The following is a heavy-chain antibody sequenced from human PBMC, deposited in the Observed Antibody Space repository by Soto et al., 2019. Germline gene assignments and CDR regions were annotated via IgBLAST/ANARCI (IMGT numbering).Heavy chain of an antibody. CDR2: ISNDGNRK. Sequence: SLRLSCVASGFTFSSQAMHWVRQAPGKGLDWVAVISNDGNRKYYADSLKGRFTISRDNYMDTLYLQMNSLRVEDSAVYYCARDFVVGGPTINYYYGMDVWGQGTTVTVSS. V-gene: IGHV3-30-3*01. CDR1: GFTFSSQA. CDR3: ARDFVVGGPTINYYYGMDV. D-gene: IGHD1-26*01. J-gene: IGHJ6*02.